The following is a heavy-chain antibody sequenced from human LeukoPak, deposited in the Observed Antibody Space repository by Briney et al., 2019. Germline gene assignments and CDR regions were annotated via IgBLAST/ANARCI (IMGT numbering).Heavy chain of an antibody. Sequence: GGSLRLSCAASGFTVSSNYMSWVRQAPGKGLEWVSGISWNSGSIGYADSVKGRFTISRDNAKNSLYLQMNSLRAEDTALYYCAKGYSSGGYWYFDLWGRGTLVTVSS. V-gene: IGHV3-9*01. CDR2: ISWNSGSI. D-gene: IGHD6-19*01. CDR1: GFTVSSNY. CDR3: AKGYSSGGYWYFDL. J-gene: IGHJ2*01.